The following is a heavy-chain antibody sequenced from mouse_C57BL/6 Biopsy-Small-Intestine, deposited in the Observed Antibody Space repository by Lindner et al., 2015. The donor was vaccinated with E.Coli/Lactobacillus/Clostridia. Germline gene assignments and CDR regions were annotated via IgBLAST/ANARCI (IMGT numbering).Heavy chain of an antibody. V-gene: IGHV1S29*02. J-gene: IGHJ4*01. CDR1: GNIFTVHN. CDR2: IGPQSGVT. Sequence: SVKVSCKASGNIFTVHNMHWMRQAPGQGLEWMGWIGPQSGVTRYAHNFQGRVTMTRDTSISTAYMELTRLTSDDTAVYYCAISVQSPANPNFDYWGQGTLVTVSS. CDR3: AISVQSPANPNFDY.